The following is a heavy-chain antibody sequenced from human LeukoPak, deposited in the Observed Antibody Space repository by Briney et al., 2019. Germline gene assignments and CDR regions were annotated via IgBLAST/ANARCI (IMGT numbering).Heavy chain of an antibody. CDR1: GFTFSDYG. CDR3: VRGEYYSSSGMGV. Sequence: GRSLRLSCAASGFTFSDYGMHWVRQAPGKGLEWVAAISYDGSNEYFGDSLKGRSTISRDNSKNTLYLQMNRLRVEDTAVYYCVRGEYYSSSGMGVWGQGTTVTVSS. J-gene: IGHJ6*02. CDR2: ISYDGSNE. V-gene: IGHV3-30*03. D-gene: IGHD3-10*01.